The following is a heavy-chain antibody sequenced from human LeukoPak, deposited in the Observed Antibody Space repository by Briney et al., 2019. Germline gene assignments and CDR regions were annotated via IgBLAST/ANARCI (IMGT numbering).Heavy chain of an antibody. CDR1: GGSFSGYY. CDR3: ARASDSELGTLDY. J-gene: IGHJ4*02. Sequence: LETLFLTCAVYGGSFSGYYWSWIRQPPGKGLEWIGEINHSGSTNYNPSLKSRVTISVDTSKNQFSLKLSSVTAADTAVYYCARASDSELGTLDYWGQGTLVTVSS. D-gene: IGHD2-21*01. V-gene: IGHV4-34*01. CDR2: INHSGST.